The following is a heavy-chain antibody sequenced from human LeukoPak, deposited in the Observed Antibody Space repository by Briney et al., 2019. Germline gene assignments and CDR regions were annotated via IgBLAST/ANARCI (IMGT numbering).Heavy chain of an antibody. CDR1: GSTFSSHS. CDR3: AIDMYHHGSDVDY. J-gene: IGHJ4*02. D-gene: IGHD3-10*01. Sequence: GASLRLACAAAGSTFSSHSISWVRQPPGKGLEWVSAISGSGGSTYYADSVPGRFTISRDNSKNTLYLQMNSLSAEDTAVYYCAIDMYHHGSDVDYWGQGTLVTVSS. CDR2: ISGSGGST. V-gene: IGHV3-23*01.